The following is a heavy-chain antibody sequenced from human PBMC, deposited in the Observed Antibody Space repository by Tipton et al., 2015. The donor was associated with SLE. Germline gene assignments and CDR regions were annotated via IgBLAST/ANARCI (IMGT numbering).Heavy chain of an antibody. CDR1: GFTFSSYA. CDR3: ARGPSIVVVPAAIEGNWFDP. CDR2: ISGSGGST. V-gene: IGHV3-23*01. J-gene: IGHJ5*02. D-gene: IGHD2-2*02. Sequence: SLRLSCAASGFTFSSYAMSWVRQAPGKGLEWVSAISGSGGSTYYADAVKGRFTISRDNSKNTLYLQMNSLRAEDTAVYYCARGPSIVVVPAAIEGNWFDPWGQGTLVTVSS.